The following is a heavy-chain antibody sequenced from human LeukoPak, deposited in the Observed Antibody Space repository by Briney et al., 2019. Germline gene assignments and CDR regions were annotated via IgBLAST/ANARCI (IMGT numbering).Heavy chain of an antibody. Sequence: GGSLRLSCEASGFTSSSHWMSWVRQAPGKRLEWVATIKPDGSEENYVDSVKGRFTISRDNAKNSLHLQMNSLRAEDTAMYYCVTGGHYSGSWGQGSLVTVSS. CDR1: GFTSSSHW. J-gene: IGHJ5*02. D-gene: IGHD3-3*01. V-gene: IGHV3-7*01. CDR3: VTGGHYSGS. CDR2: IKPDGSEE.